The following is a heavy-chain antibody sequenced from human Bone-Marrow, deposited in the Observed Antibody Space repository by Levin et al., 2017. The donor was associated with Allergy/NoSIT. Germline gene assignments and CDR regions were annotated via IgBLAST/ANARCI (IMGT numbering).Heavy chain of an antibody. CDR3: ARRRGTVTTSGYAFDI. CDR2: IYYSGST. V-gene: IGHV4-39*01. Sequence: KASETLSLTCTVSGGSISSSSYYWGWIRQPPGKGLEWIGSIYYSGSTYYNPSLKSRVTISVDTSKNQFSLKLSSVTAADTAVYYCARRRGTVTTSGYAFDIWGQGTMVTVSS. CDR1: GGSISSSSYY. D-gene: IGHD4-11*01. J-gene: IGHJ3*02.